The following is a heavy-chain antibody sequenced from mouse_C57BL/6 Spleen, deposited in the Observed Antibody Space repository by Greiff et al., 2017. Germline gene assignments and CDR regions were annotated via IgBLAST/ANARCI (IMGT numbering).Heavy chain of an antibody. CDR3: ARSPWFAY. CDR1: GYSFTGYY. Sequence: VQLKQSGPELVKPGASVKISCKASGYSFTGYYMNWVKQSPEKSLEWIGEINPSTGGTTYNQKFKAKATLTVDKSSSTAYMQLKSLTSEDSAVYYCARSPWFAYWGQGTLVTVSA. V-gene: IGHV1-42*01. CDR2: INPSTGGT. D-gene: IGHD6-2*01. J-gene: IGHJ3*01.